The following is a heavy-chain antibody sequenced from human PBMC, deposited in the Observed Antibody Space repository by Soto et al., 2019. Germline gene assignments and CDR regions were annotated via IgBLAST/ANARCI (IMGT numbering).Heavy chain of an antibody. CDR2: VFYSGGT. V-gene: IGHV4-59*08. CDR3: VRHWWTRGVND. CDR1: SGSINNYF. D-gene: IGHD3-10*01. J-gene: IGHJ4*02. Sequence: QVQLQESGPGLVKPSETLSLTCTVSSGSINNYFWSWIRQPPGKGLEWIGFVFYSGGTEYNPSLQSRVTLSIDTSKTQFSLRLNSVTAADTAVYYCVRHWWTRGVNDWGRGILVTVSP.